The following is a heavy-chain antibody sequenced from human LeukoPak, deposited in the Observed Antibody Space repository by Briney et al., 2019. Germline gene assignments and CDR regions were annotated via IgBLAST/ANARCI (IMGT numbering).Heavy chain of an antibody. Sequence: PSDTLSLTCTVSGVSISSHYWSWIRQSPGKGLEWIGNIYYTGSTNYNPSLKSRVVISIDTSKNQFSLTLNSVTAADAAVYYCASAGNPHYFDFWGQGPLVTVSS. CDR1: GVSISSHY. V-gene: IGHV4-59*07. CDR2: IYYTGST. J-gene: IGHJ4*02. CDR3: ASAGNPHYFDF.